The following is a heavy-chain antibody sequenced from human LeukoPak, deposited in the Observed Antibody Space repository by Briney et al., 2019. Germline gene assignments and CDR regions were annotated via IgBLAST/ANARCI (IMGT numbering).Heavy chain of an antibody. CDR1: GGSISSYY. CDR3: ARGNWNDAIDY. D-gene: IGHD1-1*01. J-gene: IGHJ4*02. Sequence: SETLSLTCTVSGGSISSYYWSWIRQPPGNGLEWIGYIYYSGSTNFNPSLKSRVTISVDTSKNQFSLKLSSVTAADTAVYYCARGNWNDAIDYWGQGTLVTVSS. V-gene: IGHV4-59*08. CDR2: IYYSGST.